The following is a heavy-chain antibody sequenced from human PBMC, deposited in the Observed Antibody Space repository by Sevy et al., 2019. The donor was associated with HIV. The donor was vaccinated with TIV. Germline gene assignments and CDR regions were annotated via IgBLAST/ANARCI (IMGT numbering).Heavy chain of an antibody. CDR1: GFTFSDHW. CDR3: ATTDSTSI. V-gene: IGHV3-7*01. J-gene: IGHJ4*03. CDR2: IRQDGNEI. D-gene: IGHD6-13*01. Sequence: GGSLRLSCVASGFTFSDHWIDWVRQAPGKGLEWVANIRQDGNEIYYADSVKGRFTISRDNAKNSLFLQMNTLRAEDTAIYFCATTDSTSIWGQGTLVTVSS.